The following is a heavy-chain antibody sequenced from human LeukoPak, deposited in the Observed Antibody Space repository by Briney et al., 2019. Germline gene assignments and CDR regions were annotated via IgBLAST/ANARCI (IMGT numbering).Heavy chain of an antibody. V-gene: IGHV3-7*01. Sequence: GGSLRLSCVASGFTFSSNWMSWVRQAPGKGLEWLANIKYDGSEKYYVDSVKGRFSISRDNAKNSVFLEMSSLRAEDTAEYYCARSKSYAFDFWGQGTMVTVSS. CDR1: GFTFSSNW. CDR2: IKYDGSEK. J-gene: IGHJ3*01. CDR3: ARSKSYAFDF. D-gene: IGHD6-13*01.